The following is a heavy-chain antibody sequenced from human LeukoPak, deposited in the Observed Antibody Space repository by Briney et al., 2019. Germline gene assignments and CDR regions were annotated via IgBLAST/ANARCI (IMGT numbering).Heavy chain of an antibody. CDR2: ISGSGGST. CDR3: ARSPSGYCSSTSCYPPPKNWFDP. Sequence: PGGSLRLSCAASGFTFSSYAMSWVRQAPGKGLEWVSAISGSGGSTYYADSVKGRFTISRDNSKNTLYLQMNSLRAEDTAVYYCARSPSGYCSSTSCYPPPKNWFDPWGQGTLVTVSS. CDR1: GFTFSSYA. J-gene: IGHJ5*02. V-gene: IGHV3-23*01. D-gene: IGHD2-2*01.